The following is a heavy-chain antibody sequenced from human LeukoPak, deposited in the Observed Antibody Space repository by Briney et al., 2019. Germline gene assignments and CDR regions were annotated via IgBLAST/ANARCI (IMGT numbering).Heavy chain of an antibody. D-gene: IGHD1-26*01. J-gene: IGHJ3*02. Sequence: SETLSLTCTVSGGSISSYYWSWIRQPPGQGLEWIGYIYTSGSTNYNPSLKSRVTISVDTYTNQFSLKLSSVTAADTAVYYCASSESGSYSDAFDIWGQGTMVTVSS. CDR3: ASSESGSYSDAFDI. CDR2: IYTSGST. CDR1: GGSISSYY. V-gene: IGHV4-4*09.